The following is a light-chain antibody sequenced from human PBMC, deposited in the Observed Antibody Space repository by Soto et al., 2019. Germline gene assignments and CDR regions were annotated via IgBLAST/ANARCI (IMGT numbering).Light chain of an antibody. CDR2: DAS. CDR3: QQRSNWPPYT. CDR1: QSVSSY. J-gene: IGKJ2*01. V-gene: IGKV3-11*01. Sequence: EIVLTQSPATLSLSPGERATLSCTASQSVSSYLAWYPQKPGQAPRLLIYDASNRATGIPARCSGSGSGTDFTLTSSSLEPEDFAVYYCQQRSNWPPYTFGQGTKLEIK.